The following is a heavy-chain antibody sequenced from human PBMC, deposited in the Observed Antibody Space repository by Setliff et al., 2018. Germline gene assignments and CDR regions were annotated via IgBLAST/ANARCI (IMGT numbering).Heavy chain of an antibody. J-gene: IGHJ1*01. CDR1: GGSFNGYY. V-gene: IGHV4-34*01. CDR3: ARARRAGSGPKYFQH. D-gene: IGHD2-15*01. Sequence: PSETLSLTCAVYGGSFNGYYWSWIRQPPGKGLEWIGEINHSGSTNYNPSLKSRVTMPVDKSKNQFSLRLSSVTAADTAVYYCARARRAGSGPKYFQHWGQGTLVTVS. CDR2: INHSGST.